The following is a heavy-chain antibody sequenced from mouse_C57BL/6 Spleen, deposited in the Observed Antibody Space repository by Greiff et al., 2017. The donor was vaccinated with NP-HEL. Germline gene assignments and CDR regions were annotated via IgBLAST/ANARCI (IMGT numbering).Heavy chain of an antibody. V-gene: IGHV1-82*01. CDR2: IYPGDGDT. J-gene: IGHJ2*01. D-gene: IGHD3-1*01. CDR1: GYAFSSSW. Sequence: VQLQQSGPELVKPGASVKISCKASGYAFSSSWMNWVKQRPGKGLEWIGRIYPGDGDTNYNGKFKGKATLTADKSSSTAYMQLSSLTSEDSAVYFCARGGYWTVDYWGQGTTLTVSS. CDR3: ARGGYWTVDY.